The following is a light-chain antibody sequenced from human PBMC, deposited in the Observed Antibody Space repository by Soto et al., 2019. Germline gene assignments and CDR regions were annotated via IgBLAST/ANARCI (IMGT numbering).Light chain of an antibody. CDR1: QSISSNY. Sequence: VLTQSPDNLSLSPGARATLSCRASQSISSNYLAWYQQKPGQAPRLLIYGASRRATGIPDRFSGSGSGTGFTLTISSLEPEDFAVYYCQQYGSSPLGTFGQGTKVEIK. V-gene: IGKV3-20*01. CDR3: QQYGSSPLGT. J-gene: IGKJ1*01. CDR2: GAS.